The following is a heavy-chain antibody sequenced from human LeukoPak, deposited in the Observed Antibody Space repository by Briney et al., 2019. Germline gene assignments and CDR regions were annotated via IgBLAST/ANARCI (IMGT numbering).Heavy chain of an antibody. CDR2: IYTSGST. V-gene: IGHV4-4*07. D-gene: IGHD2-15*01. Sequence: SETLSLTCTVSGGSISSYYWSWIRQPAGKGLEWIGRIYTSGSTNYNPSLKSRVTMSVDTSKNQFSLKLSSVTAADTAVYYCAGGPIDGSYHYYGMDVWGQGTMVTVSS. CDR1: GGSISSYY. CDR3: AGGPIDGSYHYYGMDV. J-gene: IGHJ6*02.